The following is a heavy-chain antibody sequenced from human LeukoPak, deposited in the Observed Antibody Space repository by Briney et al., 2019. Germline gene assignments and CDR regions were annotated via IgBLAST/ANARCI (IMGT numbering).Heavy chain of an antibody. J-gene: IGHJ4*02. CDR3: ARGSGYYGSGSLNY. CDR2: IKQDGSEK. Sequence: GGSLRLSCAASGFTFSSYWMSWVRQAPGKGLEWVANIKQDGSEKYYVDSVKGRFTISRDNAKNSLYLQMNSLRAEDTAVYYCARGSGYYGSGSLNYWGQGTLVTVSS. CDR1: GFTFSSYW. D-gene: IGHD3-10*01. V-gene: IGHV3-7*01.